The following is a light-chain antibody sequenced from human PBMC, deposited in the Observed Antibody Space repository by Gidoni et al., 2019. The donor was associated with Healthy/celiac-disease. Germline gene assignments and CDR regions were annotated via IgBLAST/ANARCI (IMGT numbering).Light chain of an antibody. V-gene: IGLV1-51*01. J-gene: IGLJ1*01. Sequence: QSVLTQPPSVSAAPGQKVTISCSGSSSNIGNNYVSWYQQLPTTAPKLLIYDTNKRPSGIPDRFSGSKSGTSATLGITGLQTGDEADYYCGTWDSSLSAYVFGTGTKVTVL. CDR1: SSNIGNNY. CDR3: GTWDSSLSAYV. CDR2: DTN.